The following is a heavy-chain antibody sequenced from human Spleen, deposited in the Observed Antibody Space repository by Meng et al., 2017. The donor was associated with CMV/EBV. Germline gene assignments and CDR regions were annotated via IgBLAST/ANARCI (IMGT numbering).Heavy chain of an antibody. CDR3: ARMYSSSSGYDY. CDR2: IDWDDDK. D-gene: IGHD6-6*01. CDR1: GFSLSTSGMR. J-gene: IGHJ4*02. V-gene: IGHV2-70D*14. Sequence: SGPTLVKPTQTLTLTCSFSGFSLSTSGMRVSWIRQPPGKALEWLARIDWDDDKFYSTSLKTRLTISKDTSKNQVVLTMTNMDLVDTATYYCARMYSSSSGYDYWGQGTLVTVSS.